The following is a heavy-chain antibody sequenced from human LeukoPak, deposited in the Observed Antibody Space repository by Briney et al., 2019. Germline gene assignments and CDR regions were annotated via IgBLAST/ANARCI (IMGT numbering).Heavy chain of an antibody. CDR1: GGSFSGYY. CDR3: ARGGERAFDY. J-gene: IGHJ4*02. Sequence: KSSETLSLTCAVYGGSFSGYYWSWIRQPPGKGLEWIGEINHSGSTNYNPSLKSRVTISVDTSKNQFSLKLSSVTAADTAVYYCARGGERAFDYWGKGTLVTVSS. D-gene: IGHD1-1*01. V-gene: IGHV4-34*01. CDR2: INHSGST.